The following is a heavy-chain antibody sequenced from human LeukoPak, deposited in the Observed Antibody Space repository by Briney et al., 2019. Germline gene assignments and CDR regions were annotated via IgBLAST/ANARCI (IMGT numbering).Heavy chain of an antibody. Sequence: SETLSLTCAVYGGSFSGYYWSWIRQPPGKGLEWIGEINHSGSTNYNPSLKSRVTISVDTSKNQFSLKLSSVTAADTAVYYCARDGTNTDEYSGYDLTPGFDYWGQGTLVTVSS. V-gene: IGHV4-34*01. CDR1: GGSFSGYY. CDR2: INHSGST. J-gene: IGHJ4*02. D-gene: IGHD5-12*01. CDR3: ARDGTNTDEYSGYDLTPGFDY.